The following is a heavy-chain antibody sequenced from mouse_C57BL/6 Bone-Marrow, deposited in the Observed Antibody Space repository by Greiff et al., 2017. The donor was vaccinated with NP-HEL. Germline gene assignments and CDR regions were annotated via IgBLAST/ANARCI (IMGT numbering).Heavy chain of an antibody. CDR1: GYTFTSYW. V-gene: IGHV1-69*01. Sequence: QVQLQQPGAELVMPGASVKLSCKASGYTFTSYWMHWVKQRPGQGLEWIGEIDPSDSYTNYNQKFKGKSTLTVDKSSSTAYMQLSSLPSEDSAVYYCARLGRKHFDVWGTGTTVTVSS. J-gene: IGHJ1*03. CDR2: IDPSDSYT. CDR3: ARLGRKHFDV. D-gene: IGHD4-1*01.